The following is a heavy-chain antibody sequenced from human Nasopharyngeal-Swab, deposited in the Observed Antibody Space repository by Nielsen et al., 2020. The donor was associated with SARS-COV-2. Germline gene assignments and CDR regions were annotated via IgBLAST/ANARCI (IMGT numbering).Heavy chain of an antibody. V-gene: IGHV3-33*05. CDR2: ISYDGSNK. CDR3: ANRAAAGKKYYYYGMDV. J-gene: IGHJ6*02. CDR1: GFTFSSYG. D-gene: IGHD6-13*01. Sequence: GGSLRLSCAASGFTFSSYGMHWVRQAPGKGLEWVAVISYDGSNKYYADSVKGRFTISRDNSKNTLYLQMNSLRAEDTAVYYCANRAAAGKKYYYYGMDVWGQGTTVTVSS.